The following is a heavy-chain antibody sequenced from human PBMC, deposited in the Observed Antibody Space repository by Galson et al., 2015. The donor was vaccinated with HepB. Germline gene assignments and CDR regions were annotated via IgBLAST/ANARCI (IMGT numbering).Heavy chain of an antibody. CDR3: ARDPGQFDYVWGSYFDY. V-gene: IGHV3-33*01. CDR1: GFSFSYYG. CDR2: IHYDGGNK. Sequence: SLRLSCAVSGFSFSYYGMHWVRQAPGKGLEWVAAIHYDGGNKNYADSVKGRFTISRDNSRNTLYLQMNSLGAEDTAVYYCARDPGQFDYVWGSYFDYWGQGNLVTVSP. D-gene: IGHD3-16*01. J-gene: IGHJ4*02.